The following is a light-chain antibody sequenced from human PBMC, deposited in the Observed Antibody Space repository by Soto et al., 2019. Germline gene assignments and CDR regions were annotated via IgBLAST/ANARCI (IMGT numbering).Light chain of an antibody. CDR1: QTINDW. J-gene: IGKJ2*01. CDR3: QHYNSYSST. CDR2: RAS. V-gene: IGKV1-5*03. Sequence: DIQMTQSPSTLSASVGDRVTIACRASQTINDWLAWYQQKPGKAPNLLIYRASNLQSGVPSRFSGSGSGTEFTLTISSLQPDDFATYCCQHYNSYSSTFGQGTKLAIK.